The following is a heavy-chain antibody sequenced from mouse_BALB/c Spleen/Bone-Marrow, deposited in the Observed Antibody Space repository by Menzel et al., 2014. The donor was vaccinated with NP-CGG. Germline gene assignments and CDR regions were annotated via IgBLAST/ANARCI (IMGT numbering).Heavy chain of an antibody. V-gene: IGHV1S56*01. CDR2: IYPGNVNT. CDR3: SRSYDYDGNYAMDY. D-gene: IGHD2-4*01. J-gene: IGHJ4*01. CDR1: GYTFTSYY. Sequence: QVQLQQSGPELVKPGASVRISCKASGYTFTSYYTHWVKQRPGQGLEWIGWIYPGNVNTKYNEKFEGKGTLTADKSSSTAYMQVSSLTSEDAAVYFCSRSYDYDGNYAMDYWGQGTSVTVSS.